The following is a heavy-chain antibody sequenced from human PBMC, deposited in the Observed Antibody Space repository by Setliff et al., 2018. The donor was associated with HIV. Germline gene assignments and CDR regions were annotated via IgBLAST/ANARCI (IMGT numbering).Heavy chain of an antibody. D-gene: IGHD3-22*01. Sequence: PSETLSLTCTVSGGYMSGYYWSWIRQPPGKGLEWIEYIYIDGTPNYNPSLKSRVTISVDTSKNQFSLRLSSVTAADTAVYYCARETYYYDSIGYWRSDAFDVWGQGTMVTVSS. V-gene: IGHV4-4*08. J-gene: IGHJ3*01. CDR2: IYIDGTP. CDR1: GGYMSGYY. CDR3: ARETYYYDSIGYWRSDAFDV.